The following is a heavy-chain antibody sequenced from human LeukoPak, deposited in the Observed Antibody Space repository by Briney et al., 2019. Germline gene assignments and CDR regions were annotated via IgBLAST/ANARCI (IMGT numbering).Heavy chain of an antibody. CDR1: GFTFSSFA. CDR2: ISGSGGST. D-gene: IGHD3-10*01. CDR3: AKDHLGYYYGSGSSENWFDP. V-gene: IGHV3-23*01. J-gene: IGHJ5*02. Sequence: SGGSLRLSCAASGFTFSSFAMSWVRQAPGKGLEWVSAISGSGGSTYYADSVKGRFTISRDNSKNTLYLQMNSLRAEDTAVYYCAKDHLGYYYGSGSSENWFDPWGQGTLVTVSS.